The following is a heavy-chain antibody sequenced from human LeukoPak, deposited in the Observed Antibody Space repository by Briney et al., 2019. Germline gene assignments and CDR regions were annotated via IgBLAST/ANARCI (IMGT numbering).Heavy chain of an antibody. CDR3: TRIAATKVGDLSYYYYYYMDV. V-gene: IGHV3-49*05. CDR1: GFTFGDYA. J-gene: IGHJ6*03. D-gene: IGHD2-15*01. Sequence: NPGGSLRLSCTASGFTFGDYAMSWFRQAPGKGLEWVGFIRSKAYGGTTEYAASVKGRFTISRDDSKSIAYLQMNSLKTEDTAVYYCTRIAATKVGDLSYYYYYYMDVWGKGTTVTVSS. CDR2: IRSKAYGGTT.